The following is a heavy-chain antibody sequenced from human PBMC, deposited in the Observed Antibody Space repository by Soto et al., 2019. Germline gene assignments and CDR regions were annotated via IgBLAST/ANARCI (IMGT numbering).Heavy chain of an antibody. D-gene: IGHD3-3*01. J-gene: IGHJ6*02. Sequence: QVHLVQSGAEVKRPGASVKVSCKASGYTFTGNYIHWVRQAPGQGLEWMGWVNPDNGGTTSAEKFQGRVTMTRDRSVTAAYMELYRLTSDDTAVYYCARDPRPPSGWLGFWEYGMDVWGQGTTVTVSS. V-gene: IGHV1-2*02. CDR3: ARDPRPPSGWLGFWEYGMDV. CDR1: GYTFTGNY. CDR2: VNPDNGGT.